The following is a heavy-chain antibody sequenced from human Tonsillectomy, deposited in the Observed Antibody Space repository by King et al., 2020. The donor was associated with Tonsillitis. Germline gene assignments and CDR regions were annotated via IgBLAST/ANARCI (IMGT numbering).Heavy chain of an antibody. CDR2: IYTSGST. CDR1: GGSISSGSFY. V-gene: IGHV4-61*02. Sequence: QLQESGPGLVKPSQTLSLTCTVSGGSISSGSFYWSWIRQPAGKGLEWIGRIYTSGSTNYNPSLKSRVSMSVDTSKNQFSLNLTSVTAADTAVYDCARGEGGFCTATSCSFWYFDLWGRGTLVAVSS. J-gene: IGHJ2*01. CDR3: ARGEGGFCTATSCSFWYFDL. D-gene: IGHD2-2*01.